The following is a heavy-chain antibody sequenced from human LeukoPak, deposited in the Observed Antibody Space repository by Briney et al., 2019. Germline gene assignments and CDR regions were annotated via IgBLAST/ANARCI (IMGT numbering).Heavy chain of an antibody. CDR2: MNPNSGNT. D-gene: IGHD6-6*01. J-gene: IGHJ4*02. CDR1: GYTFTSYD. V-gene: IGHV1-8*03. CDR3: AIGIAARPRSFDY. Sequence: SVKVSCKASGYTFTSYDINWVRQATGQGLEWMGWMNPNSGNTGYAQKFQGSVTITRNTSISTAYMELGSLRSEDTAVYYCAIGIAARPRSFDYWGQGTLVTVSS.